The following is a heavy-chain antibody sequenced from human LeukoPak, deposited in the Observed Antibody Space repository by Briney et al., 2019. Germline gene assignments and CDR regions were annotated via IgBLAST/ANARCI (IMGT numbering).Heavy chain of an antibody. CDR3: ARQWDSSGYHEYFQH. J-gene: IGHJ1*01. CDR1: GGSISSSGFY. D-gene: IGHD3-22*01. V-gene: IGHV4-39*01. CDR2: IYYSGTT. Sequence: SETLSLTCTDSGGSISSSGFYWGSIRPPPGMGLEWIGSIYYSGTTYYNPSLNSRATISVDTSKNQFSLKLSSVTAADTAVYYCARQWDSSGYHEYFQHWGQGTLVTVSS.